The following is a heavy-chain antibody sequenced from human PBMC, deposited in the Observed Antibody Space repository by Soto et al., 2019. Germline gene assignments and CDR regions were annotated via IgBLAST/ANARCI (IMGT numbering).Heavy chain of an antibody. V-gene: IGHV3-21*06. CDR2: ITSSSSHM. CDR1: GFTFSTSI. J-gene: IGHJ4*02. D-gene: IGHD5-12*01. Sequence: EEQLVESGGGLVKPGWSLRLSCAASGFTFSTSIMNWVRQAPGTGLGWVSSITSSSSHMFYADSVKGRFTISRDNARNSLYLQMNSLRAEDTAIYYCTTALGRVPTITWGQGTLVTVSP. CDR3: TTALGRVPTIT.